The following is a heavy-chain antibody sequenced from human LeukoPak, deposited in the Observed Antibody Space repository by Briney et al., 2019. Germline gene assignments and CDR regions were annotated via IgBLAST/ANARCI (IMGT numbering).Heavy chain of an antibody. D-gene: IGHD6-6*01. CDR2: IYYTGST. CDR3: ARGTSSIAARTKYDY. Sequence: SETLSLTCTVSGGPISSYYWSWIRQPPGKGLEWIGYIYYTGSTNSNPSLKSRVTISVDTSKIQFSLKLSSVTAADTAVYYCARGTSSIAARTKYDYWGQGTLVSVSS. CDR1: GGPISSYY. V-gene: IGHV4-59*01. J-gene: IGHJ4*02.